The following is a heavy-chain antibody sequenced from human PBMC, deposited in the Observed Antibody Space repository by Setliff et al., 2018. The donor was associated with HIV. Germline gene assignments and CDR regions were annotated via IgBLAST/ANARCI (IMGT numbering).Heavy chain of an antibody. D-gene: IGHD5-12*01. J-gene: IGHJ4*02. V-gene: IGHV3-9*03. Sequence: GGSLRLSCAASGFTFDDYAMHWVRQAPGKGLEWVSGISWNSGSIGYADSVKGRFTISRDNAKNSLYLQMNNLRAEDMALYYCAKGYSASWSYYFHYWGQGTQVTVSS. CDR3: AKGYSASWSYYFHY. CDR2: ISWNSGSI. CDR1: GFTFDDYA.